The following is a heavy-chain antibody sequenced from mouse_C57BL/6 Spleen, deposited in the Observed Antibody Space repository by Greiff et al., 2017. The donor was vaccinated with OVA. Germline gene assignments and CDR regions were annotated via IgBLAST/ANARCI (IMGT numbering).Heavy chain of an antibody. J-gene: IGHJ1*03. CDR3: TGITTVVGDFDV. Sequence: VKLMESGAELVRPGASVTLSCKASGYTFTDYEMHWVKQTPVHGLEWIGAIDPETGGTAYNQKFKGKAILTADKSSSTAYMELRSLTSEDSAVYYCTGITTVVGDFDVWGTGTTVTVSS. CDR1: GYTFTDYE. CDR2: IDPETGGT. V-gene: IGHV1-15*01. D-gene: IGHD1-1*01.